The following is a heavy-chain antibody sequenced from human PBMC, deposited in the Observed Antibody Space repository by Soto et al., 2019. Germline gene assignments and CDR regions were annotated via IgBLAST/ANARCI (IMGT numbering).Heavy chain of an antibody. D-gene: IGHD2-15*01. J-gene: IGHJ3*01. Sequence: GGSLRLSCAASGFTFSSYAMSWVRPAPGKGLEWVSAISGSGGSTYYADSVKGRFTISRDNSKNTLYLQMNSLRAEDTAVYYCAKDPGRVVVAAIVDWGQGTMVTVSS. V-gene: IGHV3-23*01. CDR1: GFTFSSYA. CDR2: ISGSGGST. CDR3: AKDPGRVVVAAIVD.